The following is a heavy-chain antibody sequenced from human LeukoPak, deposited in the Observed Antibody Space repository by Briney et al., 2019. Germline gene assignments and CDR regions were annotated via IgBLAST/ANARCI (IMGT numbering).Heavy chain of an antibody. V-gene: IGHV3-23*01. D-gene: IGHD3-10*01. CDR3: AKDLGDTMVRGVIISYYYYYMDV. CDR1: GFTFSSYA. CDR2: ISGSGGST. J-gene: IGHJ6*03. Sequence: GGSLRLSCAASGFTFSSYAMSWVRKAPGKGLEWVSAISGSGGSTYYADSVKGRFTISRDNSKNTLYLQMNSLRAEDTAVYYCAKDLGDTMVRGVIISYYYYYMDVWGKGTTVTVSS.